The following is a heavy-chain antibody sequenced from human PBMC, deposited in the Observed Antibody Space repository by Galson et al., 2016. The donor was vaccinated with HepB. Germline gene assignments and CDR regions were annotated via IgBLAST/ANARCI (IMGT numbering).Heavy chain of an antibody. Sequence: SLRLSCAASGFTFSSYAMHWVRQAPGKGLDYVSAISSNGGSTYYADSVKGRFIISRDNSKNTLYLQMSRLRAEDTAVYYCVKDRGVVPYGMDVWGQGTTVTVSS. CDR2: ISSNGGST. J-gene: IGHJ6*02. D-gene: IGHD2-2*01. CDR3: VKDRGVVPYGMDV. CDR1: GFTFSSYA. V-gene: IGHV3-64D*06.